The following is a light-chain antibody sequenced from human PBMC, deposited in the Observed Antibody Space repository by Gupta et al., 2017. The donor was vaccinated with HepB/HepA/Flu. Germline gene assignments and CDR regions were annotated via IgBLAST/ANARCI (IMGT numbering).Light chain of an antibody. CDR2: GNS. Sequence: QSVLTQPPSVSGAPGQRVTISCTGSSSNIGAGYDVHWYQQRPGTAPKLLIYGNSNRPSGVPDRFSGSKSGTTASLAITGLQAEDEADYYCQSYDSSLGGWVFGGGTKLTVL. V-gene: IGLV1-40*01. CDR3: QSYDSSLGGWV. J-gene: IGLJ2*01. CDR1: SSNIGAGYD.